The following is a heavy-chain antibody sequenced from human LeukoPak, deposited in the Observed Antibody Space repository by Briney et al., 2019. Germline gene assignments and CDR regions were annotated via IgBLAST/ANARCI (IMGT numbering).Heavy chain of an antibody. V-gene: IGHV4-31*03. D-gene: IGHD3-3*01. CDR2: IYYSGST. J-gene: IGHJ5*02. CDR1: GGSISSGGYY. Sequence: NSSETLSLTCTVSGGSISSGGYYWSWIRQHPGKGLEWIGYIYYSGSTYYNPSLKSRVTISVDTSKNQFSLKLSSVTAADTAVYYCARETYTSDFWSGYYPSWFDPWGQGTLVTVSS. CDR3: ARETYTSDFWSGYYPSWFDP.